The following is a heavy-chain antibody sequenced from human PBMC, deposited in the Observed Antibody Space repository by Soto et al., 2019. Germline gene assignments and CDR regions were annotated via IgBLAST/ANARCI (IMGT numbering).Heavy chain of an antibody. CDR2: MLYTATT. Sequence: QVRLQESGPGLVKPSETLSLICSVSSDSINSHYWSWVRQRPGKGLAWLGWMLYTATTKYNGSLKGQISISGNSSKSQFSLKLTSVTTADTAVYYCARVSGVEYNYPQQIDSWGQGTLVTVSS. J-gene: IGHJ4*02. CDR1: SDSINSHY. CDR3: ARVSGVEYNYPQQIDS. V-gene: IGHV4-59*11. D-gene: IGHD6-6*01.